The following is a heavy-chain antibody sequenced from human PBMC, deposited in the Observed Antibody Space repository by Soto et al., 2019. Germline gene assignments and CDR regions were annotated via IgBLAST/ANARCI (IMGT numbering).Heavy chain of an antibody. J-gene: IGHJ5*02. V-gene: IGHV1-69*08. CDR2: IIPILGIA. D-gene: IGHD6-19*01. CDR1: GGTFSSYT. CDR3: AREGGHGIAVADWFDP. Sequence: QVQLVQSGAEVKKPGSSVKVSCKASGGTFSSYTISWVRQAPGQGLEWMGRIIPILGIANYAQKFQGRVTIPXXKXTXXADMELSSLPYVDTAVYYCAREGGHGIAVADWFDPGGQGTLVTVPS.